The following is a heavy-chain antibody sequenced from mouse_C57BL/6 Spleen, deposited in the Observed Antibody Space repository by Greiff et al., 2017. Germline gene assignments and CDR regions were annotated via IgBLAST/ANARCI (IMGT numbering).Heavy chain of an antibody. V-gene: IGHV1-82*01. CDR3: ARGTYDSSHLDY. CDR1: GYAFSSSW. J-gene: IGHJ2*01. Sequence: VQLQQSGPELVKPGASVKISCKASGYAFSSSWMNWVKQRPGKGLEWIGRIYPGDGDTNYNGKFKGKATLTADKSSSTAYMQLSRLASEDSAVYFCARGTYDSSHLDYWGQGTTLTVSS. CDR2: IYPGDGDT. D-gene: IGHD1-1*01.